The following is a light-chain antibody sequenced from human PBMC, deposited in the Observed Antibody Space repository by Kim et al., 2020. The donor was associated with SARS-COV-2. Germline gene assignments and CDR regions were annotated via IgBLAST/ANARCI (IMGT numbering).Light chain of an antibody. Sequence: PGKTARITCGGNNIGSKSVHWYQQKPGQAPVLVIYYDSDRPSGIPERFSGSNSGNTTTLTISRVEAGDEADYYCQVWDSSSDHVVFGGGTQLTVL. CDR1: NIGSKS. J-gene: IGLJ2*01. V-gene: IGLV3-21*04. CDR3: QVWDSSSDHVV. CDR2: YDS.